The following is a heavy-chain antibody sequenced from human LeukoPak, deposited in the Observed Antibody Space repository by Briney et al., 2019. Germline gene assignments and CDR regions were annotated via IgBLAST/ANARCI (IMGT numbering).Heavy chain of an antibody. CDR3: ASVFNWNYVLDY. Sequence: SETLSLTCTVSGGSISSGDFYWSWIRQPPGKGLEWIGYIYYSGSTYYNPSLKSRVTISVGTSKNQFSLKLSSVTAADTALYYCASVFNWNYVLDYWGQGIQVTVSS. D-gene: IGHD1-7*01. CDR2: IYYSGST. V-gene: IGHV4-31*03. CDR1: GGSISSGDFY. J-gene: IGHJ4*02.